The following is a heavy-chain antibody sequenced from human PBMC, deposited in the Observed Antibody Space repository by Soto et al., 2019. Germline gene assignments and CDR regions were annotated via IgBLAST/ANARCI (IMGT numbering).Heavy chain of an antibody. Sequence: QAQVVESGGGLVKPGGSLRLSCATSGINFSDHFMAWIRLSPGKGLEWIAYISGSGTTIYYADSVRGRFTISRDNANDSLYLQMNSLRAEDTAVYYCARDGRYKTPYDGFDTWGPGTMVTVSS. CDR2: ISGSGTTI. D-gene: IGHD1-26*01. CDR1: GINFSDHF. V-gene: IGHV3-11*01. CDR3: ARDGRYKTPYDGFDT. J-gene: IGHJ3*02.